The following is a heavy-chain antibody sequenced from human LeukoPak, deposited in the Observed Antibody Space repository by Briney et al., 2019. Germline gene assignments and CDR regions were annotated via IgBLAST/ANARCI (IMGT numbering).Heavy chain of an antibody. J-gene: IGHJ4*02. CDR2: ISYDGSNK. D-gene: IGHD3-22*01. CDR1: GFTFSSYA. V-gene: IGHV3-30*01. CDR3: LYDSSGYPRGMFDY. Sequence: PGRSLRLSCAASGFTFSSYAMHWVRQAPGKGLEWVAVISYDGSNKYYADSVKGRFTISRDNSKNTLYLQMNSLRAEDTAVYYCLYDSSGYPRGMFDYWGQGTLVTVSS.